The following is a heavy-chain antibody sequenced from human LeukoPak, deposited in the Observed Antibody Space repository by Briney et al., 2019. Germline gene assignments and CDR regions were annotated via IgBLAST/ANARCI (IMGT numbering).Heavy chain of an antibody. CDR3: ARVGATEYYYGMDV. V-gene: IGHV1-69*04. CDR1: GGTFSSYA. J-gene: IGHJ6*02. Sequence: GSSVKVSCKASGGTFSSYAISWVRQAPGQGLEWMGGIIPILGIANYAQKFQGRVTITADKSTSTAYMELSSLRSEDTAVYYCARVGATEYYYGMDVWGQGTTVTVSS. CDR2: IIPILGIA. D-gene: IGHD1-26*01.